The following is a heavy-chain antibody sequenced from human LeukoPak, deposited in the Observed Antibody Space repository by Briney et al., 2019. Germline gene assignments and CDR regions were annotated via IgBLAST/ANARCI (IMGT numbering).Heavy chain of an antibody. Sequence: SETLSLTCTVSGASVSSYYWIWIRQPAGRGLEWIGRIDASGSTNYNPSLKSRVTMSVDSSKNQFSLKVSSVTAADTAVYYCAREAESYFDYWGQGTLVTVSS. CDR2: IDASGST. J-gene: IGHJ4*02. CDR1: GASVSSYY. D-gene: IGHD3-10*01. CDR3: AREAESYFDY. V-gene: IGHV4-4*07.